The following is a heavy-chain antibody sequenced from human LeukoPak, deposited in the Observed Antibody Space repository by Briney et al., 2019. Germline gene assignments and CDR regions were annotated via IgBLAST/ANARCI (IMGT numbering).Heavy chain of an antibody. CDR3: VTPQYYYESMGFYYYGMDV. V-gene: IGHV3-23*01. CDR1: GFTFSSYA. Sequence: PGGSLTLSCAAYGFTFSSYAMTWVRQSPGKGLEWVSSICGCGGSTYYADSVKGRFYISRDKAQDLLYMQMNSLTADDTPVYYCVTPQYYYESMGFYYYGMDVWGQGSTVTVSS. D-gene: IGHD3-22*01. J-gene: IGHJ6*02. CDR2: ICGCGGST.